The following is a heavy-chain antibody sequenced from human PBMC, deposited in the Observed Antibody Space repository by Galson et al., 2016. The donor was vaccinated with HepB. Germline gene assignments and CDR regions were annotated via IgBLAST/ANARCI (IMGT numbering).Heavy chain of an antibody. V-gene: IGHV5-10-1*01. CDR2: IDPSGSYT. J-gene: IGHJ4*02. CDR1: GYSFTSYW. D-gene: IGHD2-15*01. Sequence: SLRISCKTSGYSFTSYWISWVRQMPGNGLEWMGRIDPSGSYTKYSPSFRGHVTISVDKSTSTAYLEFTSLKSSDNAMYYCARHCSGGSCYHPDYWGQGTLVTVSS. CDR3: ARHCSGGSCYHPDY.